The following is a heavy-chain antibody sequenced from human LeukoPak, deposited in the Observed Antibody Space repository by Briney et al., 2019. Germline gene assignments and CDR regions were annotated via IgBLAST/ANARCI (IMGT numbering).Heavy chain of an antibody. D-gene: IGHD2-15*01. CDR1: GFTFSNAW. CDR3: ASSIGYCSGGSCYVDY. J-gene: IGHJ4*02. Sequence: PGGSLRLSCAASGFTFSNAWMSWVRQAPGKGLEWVSVIYSGGSTYYADSVKGRFTISRDNSKNTLYLQMNSLRAEDTAVYYCASSIGYCSGGSCYVDYWGQGTLVTVSS. V-gene: IGHV3-53*01. CDR2: IYSGGST.